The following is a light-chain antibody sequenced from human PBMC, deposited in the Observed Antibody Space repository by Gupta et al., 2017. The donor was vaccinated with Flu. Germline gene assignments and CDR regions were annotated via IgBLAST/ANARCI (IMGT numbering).Light chain of an antibody. CDR2: KAS. CDR3: QQYNSYSGT. J-gene: IGKJ1*01. CDR1: QSISSW. V-gene: IGKV1-5*03. Sequence: GDRGTITCRASQSISSWLAWYQQKPGKAPKLLIYKASSLESGVPSRFSGSGSGTEFTLTISSLQPDDFATYYCQQYNSYSGTFGQGTKVEIK.